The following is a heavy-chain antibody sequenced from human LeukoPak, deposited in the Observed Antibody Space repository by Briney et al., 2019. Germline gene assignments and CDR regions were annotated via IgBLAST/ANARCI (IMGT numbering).Heavy chain of an antibody. V-gene: IGHV5-51*01. D-gene: IGHD3-22*01. CDR2: IYPGDSDT. J-gene: IGHJ5*02. CDR3: ARRADSSRIDP. CDR1: GYSFTSYW. Sequence: GESLKISCKGSGYSFTSYWIGWVRQMPGKGLEWMGFIYPGDSDTRYCPSFQGQVTISADKSTSTAYLQWSSLKASDTAMYYCARRADSSRIDPWGQGTLVTVSS.